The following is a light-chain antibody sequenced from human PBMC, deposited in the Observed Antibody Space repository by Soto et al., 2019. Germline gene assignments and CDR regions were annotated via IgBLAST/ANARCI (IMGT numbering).Light chain of an antibody. Sequence: DIQMTQSPSSLSASIGDRVAITCRASQSITNRLAWYQLKPGKAPKVLIYDALNLESGVPSRSSGSGYGTEFTLTIRSLQPDDFATYCCQHYGGMWTFGQGTKVDIK. V-gene: IGKV1-5*01. CDR3: QHYGGMWT. CDR2: DAL. J-gene: IGKJ1*01. CDR1: QSITNR.